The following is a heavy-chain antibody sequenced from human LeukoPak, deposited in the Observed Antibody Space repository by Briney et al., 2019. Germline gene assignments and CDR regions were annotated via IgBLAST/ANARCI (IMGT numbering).Heavy chain of an antibody. CDR2: ISAYNGNT. D-gene: IGHD1-26*01. V-gene: IGHV1-18*01. Sequence: ASVKLSCKASGYTFTSYGISWVRQAPGQGLEWMGWISAYNGNTNYAQKLQGRVTMTTDTSTRTAYMELRSLRSDDTAVYYCARDKYKGGATIRDYWGRGTLVTVS. CDR1: GYTFTSYG. J-gene: IGHJ4*02. CDR3: ARDKYKGGATIRDY.